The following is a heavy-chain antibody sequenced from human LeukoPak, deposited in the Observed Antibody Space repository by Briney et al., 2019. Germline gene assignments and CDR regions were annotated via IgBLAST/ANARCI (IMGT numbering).Heavy chain of an antibody. CDR2: IYYSGST. Sequence: NPSETLSLTCTVSGGSISSSSYYWGWIRQPPGKGLEWIGIIYYSGSTYYNPSLKSRVTISLDTSENQFSLKLSSVTAADTAVYYCARQIAVAGWFDPWGQGTLVTVSS. CDR1: GGSISSSSYY. J-gene: IGHJ5*02. V-gene: IGHV4-39*01. CDR3: ARQIAVAGWFDP. D-gene: IGHD6-19*01.